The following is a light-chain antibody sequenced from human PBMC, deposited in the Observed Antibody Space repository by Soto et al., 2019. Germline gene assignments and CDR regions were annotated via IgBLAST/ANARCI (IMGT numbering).Light chain of an antibody. V-gene: IGKV1-9*01. CDR1: QGISSY. CDR3: QQVNSFPST. Sequence: IQLTQSPSSLSAFVGGRVTITCRASQGISSYLAWYQQKPGKAPKLLIYAASTLQTGVPSRFSGGGSGTDFTLTLSSLQPEDFATYYCQQVNSFPSTFGQGTRLEIK. J-gene: IGKJ5*01. CDR2: AAS.